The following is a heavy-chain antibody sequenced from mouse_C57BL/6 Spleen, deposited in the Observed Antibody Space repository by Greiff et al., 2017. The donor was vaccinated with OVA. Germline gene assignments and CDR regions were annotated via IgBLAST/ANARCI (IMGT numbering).Heavy chain of an antibody. Sequence: QVQLQQPGAELVKPGASVKLSCKASGYTFTSYWMHWVKQRPGQGLEWIGMIHPNSGSTNYNEKFKSKATLTVDKSSSTAFMQLSSLTSEDAAVYYCAKPRGDYDVWFADWGQGTLVTVSA. J-gene: IGHJ3*01. D-gene: IGHD2-4*01. V-gene: IGHV1-64*01. CDR1: GYTFTSYW. CDR2: IHPNSGST. CDR3: AKPRGDYDVWFAD.